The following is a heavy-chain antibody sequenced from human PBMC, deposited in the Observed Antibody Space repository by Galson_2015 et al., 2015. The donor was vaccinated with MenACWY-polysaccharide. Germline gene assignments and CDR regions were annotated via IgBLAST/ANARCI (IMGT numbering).Heavy chain of an antibody. CDR2: ISPHSGAT. Sequence: SVKVSCKASGYTFTGYYIHWVRQAPGQGLEWMGRISPHSGATNCAQNFQGRVTRTRDTSISTAYMELSRLSSDDTAVYYCARERGAGGTYFNYWGQGTLVAVSS. CDR3: ARERGAGGTYFNY. CDR1: GYTFTGYY. J-gene: IGHJ4*02. V-gene: IGHV1-2*06.